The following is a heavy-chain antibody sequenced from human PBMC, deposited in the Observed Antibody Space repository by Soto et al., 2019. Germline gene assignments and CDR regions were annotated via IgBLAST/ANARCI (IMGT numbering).Heavy chain of an antibody. CDR1: GFTFSSYA. Sequence: ESGGGLVQPGGSLRLSCAASGFTFSSYAMSWVRQAPGKGLEWVSVIRDNGGVTYYADSVKGRFTISRDNSKDTLYLQMNSLRAEDTAVYYCAKLAPVAGKDIDYWGQGTLVTVSS. V-gene: IGHV3-23*01. D-gene: IGHD6-19*01. J-gene: IGHJ4*02. CDR3: AKLAPVAGKDIDY. CDR2: IRDNGGVT.